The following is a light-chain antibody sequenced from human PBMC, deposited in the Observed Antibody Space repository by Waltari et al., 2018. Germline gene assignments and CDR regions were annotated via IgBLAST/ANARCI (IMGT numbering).Light chain of an antibody. V-gene: IGKV3-15*01. CDR1: QIISTN. CDR2: GAS. J-gene: IGKJ2*01. Sequence: IVMTQSPATLSVSPGERATLSCRASQIISTNLARFQEKPGQAPRLLIYGASTRATGVPARFSGSGSGTYFTLVISSLQSEDFAVYYCQQYDKWLRYSFGQGTKLEIK. CDR3: QQYDKWLRYS.